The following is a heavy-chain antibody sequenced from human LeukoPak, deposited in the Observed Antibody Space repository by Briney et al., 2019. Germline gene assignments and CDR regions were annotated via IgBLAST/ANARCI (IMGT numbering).Heavy chain of an antibody. J-gene: IGHJ6*03. D-gene: IGHD6-13*01. CDR1: GFTFSSYS. CDR3: ARESSSSLYYMDV. CDR2: ISSSSSYI. V-gene: IGHV3-21*01. Sequence: GGSLRLSCAASGFTFSSYSMNWVRQAPGKGLEWVSSISSSSSYIYYADSVKGRFTISRDNAKNSLYLQMNSLRAEDTAVYYCARESSSSLYYMDVWGKGTTVTVSS.